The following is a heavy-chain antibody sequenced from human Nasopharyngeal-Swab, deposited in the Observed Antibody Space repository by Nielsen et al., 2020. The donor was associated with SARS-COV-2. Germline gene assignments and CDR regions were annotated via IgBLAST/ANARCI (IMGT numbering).Heavy chain of an antibody. J-gene: IGHJ5*02. D-gene: IGHD5-18*01. CDR3: ARGRRGYSYVS. V-gene: IGHV4-34*01. CDR2: INHSGST. CDR1: GGSISSYY. Sequence: SETLSLTCTVSGGSISSYYWSWIRQPPGKGLEWIGEINHSGSTNYNPSLKRRVTISVDTSKNQFSLKLSSVTAADTAVYYCARGRRGYSYVSWGQGTLVTVSS.